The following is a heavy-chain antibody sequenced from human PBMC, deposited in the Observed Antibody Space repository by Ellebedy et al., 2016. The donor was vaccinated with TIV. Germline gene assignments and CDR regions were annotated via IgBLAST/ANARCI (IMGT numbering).Heavy chain of an antibody. Sequence: GGSLRLSXAASGFVFKDYAMHWVRQAPGKGLEWVSGISWNSDSIGYATSVRGRFTISRDNAKSSLYLQMDSLRGDDTAVYYCARVRLGDYYNYYYMDVWGKGTTVTVSS. V-gene: IGHV3-9*01. D-gene: IGHD1-26*01. CDR2: ISWNSDSI. J-gene: IGHJ6*03. CDR3: ARVRLGDYYNYYYMDV. CDR1: GFVFKDYA.